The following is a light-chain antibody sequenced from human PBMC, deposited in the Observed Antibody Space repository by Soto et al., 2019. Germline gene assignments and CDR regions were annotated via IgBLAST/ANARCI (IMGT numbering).Light chain of an antibody. CDR3: QQLNSYLIT. J-gene: IGKJ5*01. V-gene: IGKV3-20*01. CDR2: GAS. Sequence: EIVLTQSPGNLSLSPGERATLSCRASQSVSSSYLAWYQQKPGQAPRLLIYGASSRATGIPDRFSGSGSGTDFTLTISRLEPEDFAVYYCQQLNSYLITFGQGTRLEIK. CDR1: QSVSSSY.